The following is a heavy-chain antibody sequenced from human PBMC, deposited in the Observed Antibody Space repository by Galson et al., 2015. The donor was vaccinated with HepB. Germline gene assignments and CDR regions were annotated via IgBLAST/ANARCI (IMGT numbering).Heavy chain of an antibody. CDR1: GFTFSSYG. D-gene: IGHD5-12*01. V-gene: IGHV3-30*02. CDR2: VRFDGSNK. Sequence: SLRLSCAASGFTFSSYGMHWVRQAPGKGLEWVAFVRFDGSNKYYAESVKGRFTISRDNFKNTLYLQMNSLRPEDTAVFYCAKGRSGYVGSACDYWGQGTLVTVSS. J-gene: IGHJ4*02. CDR3: AKGRSGYVGSACDY.